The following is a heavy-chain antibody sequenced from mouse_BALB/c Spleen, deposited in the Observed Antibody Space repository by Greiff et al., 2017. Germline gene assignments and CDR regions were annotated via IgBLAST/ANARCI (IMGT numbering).Heavy chain of an antibody. J-gene: IGHJ2*01. CDR2: IYPGNVNT. D-gene: IGHD1-2*01. V-gene: IGHV1S56*01. CDR3: ARDYGLDY. Sequence: VQLQQSGPELVKPGASVRISCKASGYTFTSYYIHWVKQRPGQGLEWIGWIYPGNVNTKYNEKFKGKATLTADKSSSTAYMQLSSLTSEDSAVYFCARDYGLDYWGQGTTLTVSS. CDR1: GYTFTSYY.